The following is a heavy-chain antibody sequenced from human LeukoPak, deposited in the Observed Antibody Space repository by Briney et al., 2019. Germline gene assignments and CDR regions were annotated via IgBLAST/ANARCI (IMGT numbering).Heavy chain of an antibody. J-gene: IGHJ4*02. CDR2: IYYSGST. CDR3: ARSWGTSAGYFDY. V-gene: IGHV4-31*03. D-gene: IGHD2-15*01. CDR1: GGSINSGDYH. Sequence: PSETLSLTCTVSGGSINSGDYHWNWIRQPPGKGLEWIGYIYYSGSTYYNPSLKNRVTISVDTSKNQFSLKLSSVTAADTAVYYCARSWGTSAGYFDYWGQGTLVTVSS.